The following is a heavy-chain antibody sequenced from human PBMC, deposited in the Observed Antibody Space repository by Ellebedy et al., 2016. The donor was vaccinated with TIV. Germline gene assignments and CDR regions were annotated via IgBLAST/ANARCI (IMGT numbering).Heavy chain of an antibody. Sequence: AASVKVSCKASGYTFTSYGISWVRQAPGQGLEWMGWISAYNGNTNYAQKFQGRVTITADESTSTAYMELSSLRSEDTAVYYCARGGGPPGDYGDYPNNWFDPWGQGTLVTVSS. CDR1: GYTFTSYG. CDR2: ISAYNGNT. CDR3: ARGGGPPGDYGDYPNNWFDP. J-gene: IGHJ5*02. D-gene: IGHD4-17*01. V-gene: IGHV1-18*04.